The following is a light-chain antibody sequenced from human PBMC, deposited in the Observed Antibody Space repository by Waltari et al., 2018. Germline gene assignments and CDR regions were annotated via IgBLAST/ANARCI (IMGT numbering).Light chain of an antibody. J-gene: IGLJ3*02. V-gene: IGLV1-47*01. CDR2: RNN. Sequence: QPVLTQPLSASGTTGQRVTTSGSGSSYNIGSRYLYWYQQPPGTAPKLLIYRNNQRPSGVPDRFSGSKSGTSASLAISGLRSEDEAYYYCAAWDDSLSGPVFGGGTKLTVL. CDR3: AAWDDSLSGPV. CDR1: SYNIGSRY.